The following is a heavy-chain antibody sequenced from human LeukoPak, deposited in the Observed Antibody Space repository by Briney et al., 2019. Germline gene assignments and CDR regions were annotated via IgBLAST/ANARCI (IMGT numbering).Heavy chain of an antibody. CDR3: ARGGRVTTYDYYGMDV. J-gene: IGHJ6*02. CDR1: GGSISSYY. Sequence: SETLSLTCTVSGGSISSYYWSWIRQPPGKGLSGMGNIYYSGSTNYNPSLKSRVTISVDTSKNQFSLKLSSVTAADTAVYYCARGGRVTTYDYYGMDVWGQGTTVTVSS. CDR2: IYYSGST. V-gene: IGHV4-59*01. D-gene: IGHD4-17*01.